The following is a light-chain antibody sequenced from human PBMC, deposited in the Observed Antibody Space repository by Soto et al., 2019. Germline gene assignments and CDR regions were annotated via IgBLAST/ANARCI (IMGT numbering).Light chain of an antibody. CDR2: EAT. CDR3: SLYASTNTFM. J-gene: IGLJ3*02. V-gene: IGLV2-23*02. Sequence: QSVLTQPASVSGSPGQSITISCTGTSSDIGRYNLVSWYQQHPGKPPKLMIYEATKRPSGVSNRFSGSKSGNTASLTISWLQAEDEADYYCSLYASTNTFMFGGGTKLTVL. CDR1: SSDIGRYNL.